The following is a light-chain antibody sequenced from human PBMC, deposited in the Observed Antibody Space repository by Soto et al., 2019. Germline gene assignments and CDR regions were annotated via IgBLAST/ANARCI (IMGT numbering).Light chain of an antibody. Sequence: QSVLTQPPSVSGAPGQRVTISCTGSSSNIGAGYDVHWYQQLPGTAPKLLIYGNSNRPSGVPDRFSGSKSGTSASLASTGLRAEDEADYYCQSYDSSLSGSVFGGGTKLTVL. J-gene: IGLJ2*01. V-gene: IGLV1-40*01. CDR3: QSYDSSLSGSV. CDR2: GNS. CDR1: SSNIGAGYD.